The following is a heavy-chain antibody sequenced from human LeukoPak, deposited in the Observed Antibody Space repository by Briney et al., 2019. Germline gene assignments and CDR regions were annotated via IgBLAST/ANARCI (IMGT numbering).Heavy chain of an antibody. J-gene: IGHJ4*02. CDR2: ISGSGGST. Sequence: PGGSLRLSCAASGFTFSSYSMNWVRQAPGKGLEWVSAISGSGGSTYYADSVKGRFTISRDNSKNTLYLQMNSLRAEDTAVYYCAKVGDERFLEWLAGGGYFDYWGQGTLVTVSS. CDR1: GFTFSSYS. D-gene: IGHD3-3*01. V-gene: IGHV3-23*01. CDR3: AKVGDERFLEWLAGGGYFDY.